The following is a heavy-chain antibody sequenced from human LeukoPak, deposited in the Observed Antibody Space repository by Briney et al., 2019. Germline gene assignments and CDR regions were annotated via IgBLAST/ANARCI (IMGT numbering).Heavy chain of an antibody. V-gene: IGHV3-7*04. CDR1: GFTFRIYC. CDR3: ARDNNAAFDI. CDR2: IKTDGSEQ. D-gene: IGHD2-2*01. Sequence: GGSLRLFCTASGFTFRIYCMSWVRQAPGKGLDWVANIKTDGSEQYYVDSVRGRFTVSRDNAKNSLYLQMNSMSAEDTAVYYCARDNNAAFDIWGLGTMVTVSS. J-gene: IGHJ3*02.